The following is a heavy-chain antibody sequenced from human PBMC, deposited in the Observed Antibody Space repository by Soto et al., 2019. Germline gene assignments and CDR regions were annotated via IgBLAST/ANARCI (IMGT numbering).Heavy chain of an antibody. CDR3: ATQAYVGATAGRRYYYYYGMDV. Sequence: SETLSLTCAVYGGSFSGDYWSWIRQPPGKGLEWIVEINHSGSTYYNPSLKSRVTISVDTSKNQFSLKLSSVTAADTAVYYCATQAYVGATAGRRYYYYYGMDVCGQGTTVTVSS. D-gene: IGHD6-13*01. CDR1: GGSFSGDY. CDR2: INHSGST. J-gene: IGHJ6*02. V-gene: IGHV4-34*09.